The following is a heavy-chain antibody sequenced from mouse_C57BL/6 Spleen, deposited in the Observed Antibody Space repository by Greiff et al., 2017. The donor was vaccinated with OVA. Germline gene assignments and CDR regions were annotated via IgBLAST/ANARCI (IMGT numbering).Heavy chain of an antibody. J-gene: IGHJ2*01. CDR1: GYTFTSYW. V-gene: IGHV1-50*01. CDR2: IDPSDSYT. D-gene: IGHD1-1*01. Sequence: QVQLQQPGAELVKPGASVKLSCKASGYTFTSYWMQWVKQRPGQGLEWIGEIDPSDSYTNYNQKFKGKATLTVDTSSSTADMQLSSLTSEDSAVYYCARSYYGSRGYYWGQGTTLTVSS. CDR3: ARSYYGSRGYY.